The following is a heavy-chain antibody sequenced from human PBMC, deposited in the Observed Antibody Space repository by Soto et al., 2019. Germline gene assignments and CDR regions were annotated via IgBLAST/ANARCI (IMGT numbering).Heavy chain of an antibody. CDR2: IHHTGTT. V-gene: IGHV4-38-2*01. J-gene: IGHJ4*02. CDR1: GYSISSGYY. D-gene: IGHD3-22*01. CDR3: ARGYGSGSFDL. Sequence: SETLSLTCGVSGYSISSGYYWGWIRQSPGKGLEWIGNIHHTGTTFYNPSLKSRVTMSVDASKNQFSLNLSSVTAADTAVYYCARGYGSGSFDLWGQGSMVTVS.